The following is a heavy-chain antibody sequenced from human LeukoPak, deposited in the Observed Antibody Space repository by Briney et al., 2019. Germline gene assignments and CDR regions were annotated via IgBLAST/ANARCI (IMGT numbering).Heavy chain of an antibody. CDR1: VGTISSTKTS. Sequence: SETLCLTCAVSVGTISSTKTSGDWIRQPPGKGMEWSGTICYTGNTYSKPSLKSRVTISVDSSKNQFSLKLNSLIAADTAVYYCARVSGAEAATGGYFDRWGQGTLVTVSS. CDR3: ARVSGAEAATGGYFDR. CDR2: ICYTGNT. J-gene: IGHJ4*02. V-gene: IGHV4-39*01. D-gene: IGHD6-13*01.